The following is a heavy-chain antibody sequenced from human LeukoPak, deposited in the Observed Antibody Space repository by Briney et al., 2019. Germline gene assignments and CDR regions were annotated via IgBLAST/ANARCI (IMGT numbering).Heavy chain of an antibody. V-gene: IGHV3-21*01. CDR3: ARLPPLLWFGELSFYGMDV. CDR2: ISSSSSYI. Sequence: GGSLRLSCAASGFTFSSYSMNWVRQAPGKGLEWVSSISSSSSYIYYADSVKGRFTISRDNAKNSLYLQMNSLRAEDTAVYYCARLPPLLWFGELSFYGMDVWGQGTTVTVSS. J-gene: IGHJ6*02. CDR1: GFTFSSYS. D-gene: IGHD3-10*01.